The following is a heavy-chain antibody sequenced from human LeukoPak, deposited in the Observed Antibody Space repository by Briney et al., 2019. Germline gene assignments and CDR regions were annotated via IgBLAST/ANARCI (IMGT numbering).Heavy chain of an antibody. CDR1: GFTFISYA. J-gene: IGHJ4*02. CDR3: PPYYYDSSGYWENERIDY. V-gene: IGHV3-23*01. Sequence: GGSLRLSCAASGFTFISYAMSWVRQAPGKGLEWVSAISGNGGSTYYADSVKGRFSISRDNSKNTLYLQMNSLRAEDTAVYYCPPYYYDSSGYWENERIDYWGQGTLVTVSS. CDR2: ISGNGGST. D-gene: IGHD3-22*01.